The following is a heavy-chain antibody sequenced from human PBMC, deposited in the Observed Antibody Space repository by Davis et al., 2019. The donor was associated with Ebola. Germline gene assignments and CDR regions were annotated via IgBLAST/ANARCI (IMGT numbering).Heavy chain of an antibody. J-gene: IGHJ4*02. D-gene: IGHD3-9*01. CDR2: IYDQST. CDR1: GFTVSSNH. V-gene: IGHV3-66*01. Sequence: GESLKISCAASGFTVSSNHMSWVRQAPGKGLEWVSVIYDQSTAYADSVRGRFIISRDKSNNTLYLEMNSLRVEDTAIYYCARDAFSLSRYDTEDHWGQGTLVTVSS. CDR3: ARDAFSLSRYDTEDH.